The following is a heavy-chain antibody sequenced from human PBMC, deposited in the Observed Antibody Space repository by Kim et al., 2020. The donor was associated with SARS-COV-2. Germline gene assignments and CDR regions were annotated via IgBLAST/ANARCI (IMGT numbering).Heavy chain of an antibody. Sequence: ASVKVSCKASGYTFTSYAMHWVRQAPGQRLEWMGWINAGNGNTKYSQKFQGRVTITRDTSASTAYMELSSLRSEDTAVYYCARDLGDRRAVAALSYFDYWGQGTLVTVSS. CDR2: INAGNGNT. V-gene: IGHV1-3*01. J-gene: IGHJ4*02. CDR1: GYTFTSYA. CDR3: ARDLGDRRAVAALSYFDY. D-gene: IGHD6-6*01.